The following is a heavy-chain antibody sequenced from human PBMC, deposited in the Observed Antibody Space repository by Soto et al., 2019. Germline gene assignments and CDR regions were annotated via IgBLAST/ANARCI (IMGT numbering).Heavy chain of an antibody. CDR3: ARAGDILTGYYSGVSHYYYMDV. CDR1: GYTFTSYG. CDR2: ISAYNGNT. V-gene: IGHV1-18*01. J-gene: IGHJ6*03. D-gene: IGHD3-9*01. Sequence: GASVKVSCKASGYTFTSYGISWVRQAPGQGLEWMGWISAYNGNTNYAQKLQGRVTMTTDTSTSTAYMELRSLRSDDTAVYYCARAGDILTGYYSGVSHYYYMDVWGKGTTVTVSS.